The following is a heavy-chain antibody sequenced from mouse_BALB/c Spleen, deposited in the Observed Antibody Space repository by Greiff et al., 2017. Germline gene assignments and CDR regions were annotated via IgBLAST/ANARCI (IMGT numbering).Heavy chain of an antibody. CDR2: IYPGSGST. V-gene: IGHV1S22*01. CDR1: GFTFTSYW. J-gene: IGHJ4*01. CDR3: TRGAMDY. Sequence: LQQPGSELVRPGASVKLSCTASGFTFTSYWMHWVKQRPGQGLEWIGNIYPGSGSTNSDEKFKSKATLTVDTSYSTAYMQLSSLSSEDAAVYYCTRGAMDYWGQGTSVTVSS.